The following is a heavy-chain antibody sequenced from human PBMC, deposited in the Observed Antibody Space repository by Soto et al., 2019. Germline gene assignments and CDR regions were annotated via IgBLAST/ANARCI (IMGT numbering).Heavy chain of an antibody. CDR3: ARGRRWQSIDFYCGMDV. CDR2: ISDSGST. D-gene: IGHD2-15*01. Sequence: QVQLQQWGAGLLKPSETLSLTCAVSGGSFSGYYWSWIRQPPGKGLEWIGEISDSGSTHYNPTLKSRVTISADTSKGQFSLKVTSVTAADTALYYCARGRRWQSIDFYCGMDVWGQGTTVTVSS. V-gene: IGHV4-34*02. J-gene: IGHJ6*02. CDR1: GGSFSGYY.